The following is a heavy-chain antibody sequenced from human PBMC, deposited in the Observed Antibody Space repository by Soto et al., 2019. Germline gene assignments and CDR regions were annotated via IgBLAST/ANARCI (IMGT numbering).Heavy chain of an antibody. V-gene: IGHV1-58*02. CDR3: AADLAATDPYNWFEP. D-gene: IGHD6-13*01. Sequence: QIQLVQFGPEVKKPGTPVKVSCKASGFTFSSSGIHWVRQARGQRLEWIGWIVVGSGNTNDAQKFQERVTITRDVCTNTAYMELTRLRSEDTAVYYCAADLAATDPYNWFEPWGQGTLVTVSS. CDR2: IVVGSGNT. CDR1: GFTFSSSG. J-gene: IGHJ5*02.